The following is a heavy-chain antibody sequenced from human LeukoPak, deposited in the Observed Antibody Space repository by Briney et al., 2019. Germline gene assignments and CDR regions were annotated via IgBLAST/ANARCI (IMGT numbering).Heavy chain of an antibody. CDR3: ARDQYDTWSRRGNFDS. CDR2: IKLDGSEK. CDR1: GFSFGKYW. V-gene: IGHV3-7*03. J-gene: IGHJ4*02. Sequence: GGSLRLSCVASGFSFGKYWMSWVRQAPGKGLEWVANIKLDGSEKSYVDSVKGRFTISRDNTKNSLYLQMNSLRAEDTAVFYCARDQYDTWSRRGNFDSWGQGTLVIVSS. D-gene: IGHD3/OR15-3a*01.